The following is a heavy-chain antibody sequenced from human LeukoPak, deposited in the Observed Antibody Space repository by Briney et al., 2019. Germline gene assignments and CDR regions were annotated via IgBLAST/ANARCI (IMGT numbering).Heavy chain of an antibody. V-gene: IGHV5-51*01. D-gene: IGHD3-22*01. J-gene: IGHJ3*02. Sequence: GESLKISCKGSGYSFTSYWIGWVRQMPGKGLEWMGIIYPSDSDTRYSPSFQGQVTISADKSISTAYLQWSSLKASDTAMYYCARPRLDSSGLDAFDIWGQGTMVTVSS. CDR2: IYPSDSDT. CDR3: ARPRLDSSGLDAFDI. CDR1: GYSFTSYW.